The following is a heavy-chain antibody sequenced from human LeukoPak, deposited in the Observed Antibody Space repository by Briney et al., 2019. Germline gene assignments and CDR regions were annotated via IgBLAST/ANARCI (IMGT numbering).Heavy chain of an antibody. D-gene: IGHD6-19*01. J-gene: IGHJ4*02. V-gene: IGHV1-2*06. Sequence: ASVKVSCKASGYTFTGYYMHWVRQAPGQGLGWMARINPNSGGTNYAQKFLGRVTMTRDTSISTAYMELSRLRADDSAVYYWARDLGAVAAGDYWGQGTLVTVSS. CDR3: ARDLGAVAAGDY. CDR2: INPNSGGT. CDR1: GYTFTGYY.